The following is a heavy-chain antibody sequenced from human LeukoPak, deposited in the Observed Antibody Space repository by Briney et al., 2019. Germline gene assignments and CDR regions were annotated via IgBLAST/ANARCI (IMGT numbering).Heavy chain of an antibody. V-gene: IGHV4-59*01. CDR2: IYYSGST. CDR1: GGSISSYY. Sequence: SETLSLTCTVSGGSISSYYWSWIRQPPGKGLEWIGYIYYSGSTNYNPSLKSRVTISVDTSKNQFSLKLSSVTAADTAVYYCARDREVRATVGAFDVWGQGTMVTVSS. D-gene: IGHD1-26*01. CDR3: ARDREVRATVGAFDV. J-gene: IGHJ3*01.